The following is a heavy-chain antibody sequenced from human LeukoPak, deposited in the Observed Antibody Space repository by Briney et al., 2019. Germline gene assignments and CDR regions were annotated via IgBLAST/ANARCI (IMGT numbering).Heavy chain of an antibody. J-gene: IGHJ6*03. CDR1: GYTFTSYG. V-gene: IGHV1-18*01. D-gene: IGHD3-22*01. CDR3: ARDLQAGYYDSSGHYYYYYYMDV. CDR2: ISAYNGNT. Sequence: GASVKVSCKASGYTFTSYGISWVRQAPGQGLEWMGWISAYNGNTNYAQKLQGRVTMTTDTSTSTAYMELRSLRSDDTAVYYCARDLQAGYYDSSGHYYYYYYMDVWGKGTTVTVSS.